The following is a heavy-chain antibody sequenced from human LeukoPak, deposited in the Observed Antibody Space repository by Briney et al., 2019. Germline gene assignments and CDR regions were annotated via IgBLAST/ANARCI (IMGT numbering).Heavy chain of an antibody. V-gene: IGHV3-21*06. Sequence: SVKGRFTISRDNAKSSLYLQMNSLRAEDTAVSYCARYTGTTGTTYHYYGVDVWGQGTTVTVSS. D-gene: IGHD1-1*01. J-gene: IGHJ6*02. CDR3: ARYTGTTGTTYHYYGVDV.